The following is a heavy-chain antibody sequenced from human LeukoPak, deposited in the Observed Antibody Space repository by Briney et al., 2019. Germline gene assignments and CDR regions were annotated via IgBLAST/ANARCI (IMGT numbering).Heavy chain of an antibody. D-gene: IGHD2-2*03. Sequence: SETLSLTCTVSGGSISSYYWSWIRQPPGKGLEWIGYIYYSGSTNYNPSLKSRVTILVDTSKNQFSLKLSSVTAADTAVYYCAKEDGYCSSTSCMNWFDPWGQGTLVTVSS. V-gene: IGHV4-59*01. CDR3: AKEDGYCSSTSCMNWFDP. CDR1: GGSISSYY. J-gene: IGHJ5*02. CDR2: IYYSGST.